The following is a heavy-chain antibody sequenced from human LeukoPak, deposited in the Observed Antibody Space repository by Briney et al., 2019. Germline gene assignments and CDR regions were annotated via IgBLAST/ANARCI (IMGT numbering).Heavy chain of an antibody. J-gene: IGHJ6*02. CDR2: IIPIFGTA. Sequence: SVKVSCTASGGTFSSYAISWVRQAPGQGLEWMGGIIPIFGTANYAQKFQGRVTITADESTSTAYMELSSLRSEDTGVYYCARQYCGGDCYDYYYYGMDVWGQGTTVTVSS. V-gene: IGHV1-69*13. CDR3: ARQYCGGDCYDYYYYGMDV. CDR1: GGTFSSYA. D-gene: IGHD2-21*02.